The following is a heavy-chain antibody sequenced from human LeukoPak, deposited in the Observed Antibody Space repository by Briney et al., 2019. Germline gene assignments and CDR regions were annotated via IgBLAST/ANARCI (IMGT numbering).Heavy chain of an antibody. V-gene: IGHV4-34*01. CDR1: GGYFSGYY. Sequence: SETLSLTCAVYGGYFSGYYWSWIRQPPGKGLEWIGEINHSGSTNYNPSLKSRVTISVDTSKNQFSLKLSSVTAADTAVYYCARGLGSGWRYFQHWGQGTLVTVSS. D-gene: IGHD6-19*01. CDR2: INHSGST. J-gene: IGHJ1*01. CDR3: ARGLGSGWRYFQH.